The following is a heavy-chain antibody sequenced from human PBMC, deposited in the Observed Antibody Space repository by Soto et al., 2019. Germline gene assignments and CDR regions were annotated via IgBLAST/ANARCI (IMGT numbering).Heavy chain of an antibody. CDR1: GFTFSDYA. D-gene: IGHD3-10*01. V-gene: IGHV3-30*03. J-gene: IGHJ4*02. Sequence: VQLVESGGGVVQPGRSLRLSCAASGFTFSDYAMHWVRHADSVKGRFTISRDSSTNTVSLEMTSLRAEDTAVYYCAKGGRQWLVTSDFNYWGQGALVTVAS. CDR3: AKGGRQWLVTSDFNY.